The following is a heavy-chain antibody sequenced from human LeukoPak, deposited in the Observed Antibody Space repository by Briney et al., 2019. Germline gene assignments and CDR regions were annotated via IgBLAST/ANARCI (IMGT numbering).Heavy chain of an antibody. V-gene: IGHV4-38-2*01. Sequence: SETLSLTCVVSGYSIRNGDYWGWIRQSPGKGLEWIASMYNSVSIHYNPSLKSRVTILVDTSKNEFSLKMRSVTSADTAVYYCARNSSSGFFDYWGQGTLATVSS. J-gene: IGHJ4*02. D-gene: IGHD6-6*01. CDR2: MYNSVSI. CDR1: GYSIRNGDY. CDR3: ARNSSSGFFDY.